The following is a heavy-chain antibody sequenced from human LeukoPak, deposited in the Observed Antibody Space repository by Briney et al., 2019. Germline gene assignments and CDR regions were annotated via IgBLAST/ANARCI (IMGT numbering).Heavy chain of an antibody. J-gene: IGHJ6*02. CDR3: AMRPADCSSSSCPTINRYYYGMDV. CDR2: ISGNGGST. V-gene: IGHV3-23*01. CDR1: GFTFRDYA. D-gene: IGHD2-15*01. Sequence: GGSLRPSCAASGFTFRDYAMSWVRQAPGKGLEWVSAISGNGGSTYYADSVKGRFTISRDNSKNTLHLQLNSLRDEDTAMYYCAMRPADCSSSSCPTINRYYYGMDVWGQGTTVIVSS.